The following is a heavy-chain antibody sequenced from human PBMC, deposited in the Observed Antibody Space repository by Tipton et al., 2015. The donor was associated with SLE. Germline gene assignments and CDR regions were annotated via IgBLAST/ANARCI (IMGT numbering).Heavy chain of an antibody. V-gene: IGHV4-61*09. CDR2: FSSSGGT. CDR1: GDSMRSSMTTYY. D-gene: IGHD2-21*01. J-gene: IGHJ4*02. Sequence: TLSLTCTVSGDSMRSSMTTYYWTWIRQPAGKGLEWIGHFSSSGGTNYNTSLKSRVTISADTSKNEISLKMTSVTAADTAVYYCARRDCGGDCYYGHWGQGTQVTVSS. CDR3: ARRDCGGDCYYGH.